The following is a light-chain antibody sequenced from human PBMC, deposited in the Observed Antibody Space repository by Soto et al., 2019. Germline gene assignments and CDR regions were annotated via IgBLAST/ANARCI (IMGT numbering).Light chain of an antibody. V-gene: IGKV3-20*01. Sequence: EIVLTQSPGTLSLSPGERATLSCRASQSVSSSYLAWYQQRPGQAPRLLIYGASNRATGIPDRFSGSGSGTDFTLTISRREPEDFAVYFCQQYGNSPLTFGGGTKVEIK. J-gene: IGKJ4*01. CDR2: GAS. CDR3: QQYGNSPLT. CDR1: QSVSSSY.